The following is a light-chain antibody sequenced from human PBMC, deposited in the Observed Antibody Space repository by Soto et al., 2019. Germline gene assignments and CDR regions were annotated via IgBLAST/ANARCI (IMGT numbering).Light chain of an antibody. V-gene: IGLV2-23*01. CDR2: EGS. J-gene: IGLJ2*01. CDR3: CSYAGSSTSVV. CDR1: SSDVGNYNY. Sequence: QSALTQPASVSGSPGQSITISCTGTSSDVGNYNYVSWFQQHPGKAPKLMIYEGSKRPSGVSNRFSGSKSGNTASLTISGLQAEDEADYYCCSYAGSSTSVVFGGGTQLTVL.